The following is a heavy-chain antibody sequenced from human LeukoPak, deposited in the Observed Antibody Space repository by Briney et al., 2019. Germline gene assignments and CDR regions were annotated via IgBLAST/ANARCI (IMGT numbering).Heavy chain of an antibody. V-gene: IGHV3-23*01. D-gene: IGHD1-26*01. CDR1: EFTFSSYA. CDR2: ISGSGGST. J-gene: IGHJ4*02. Sequence: GGSLRLSCVVSEFTFSSYAMSWVRQAPGKGLEWVSAISGSGGSTYYADSVKGRFTISRDNSKNTLYLQVNSLRAEDTAVYYCAKGGKWDVTPFDYWGQGTLVTVSS. CDR3: AKGGKWDVTPFDY.